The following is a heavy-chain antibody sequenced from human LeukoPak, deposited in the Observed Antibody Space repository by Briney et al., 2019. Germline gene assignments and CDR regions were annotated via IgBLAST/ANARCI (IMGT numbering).Heavy chain of an antibody. Sequence: PSETLSLACTVSGGSISSSYWTWIRQPPGKGLEWIGYISYSGATNYNPSLKSRVTISVDTSKNQFSLKLSSVTAADTAVYYCAREPPARLWFGERRFDPWGQGTLVTVSS. CDR1: GGSISSSY. D-gene: IGHD3-10*01. CDR2: ISYSGAT. J-gene: IGHJ5*02. V-gene: IGHV4-59*12. CDR3: AREPPARLWFGERRFDP.